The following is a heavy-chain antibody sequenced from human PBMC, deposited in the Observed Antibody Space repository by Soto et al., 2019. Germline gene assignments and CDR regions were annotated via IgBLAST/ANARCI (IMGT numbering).Heavy chain of an antibody. CDR2: VWYDGTNE. CDR1: GFTFINYA. Sequence: QVQLVESGGGVVQSGRSLRLSCAASGFTFINYAMHWVRQAPGKGLEWVAIVWYDGTNEFYADSVRGRFTISRDNSKNTLYLQMNSLRAEDTAVYYCARDKDLYLDYWGQGTLVTVSS. V-gene: IGHV3-33*01. CDR3: ARDKDLYLDY. J-gene: IGHJ4*02.